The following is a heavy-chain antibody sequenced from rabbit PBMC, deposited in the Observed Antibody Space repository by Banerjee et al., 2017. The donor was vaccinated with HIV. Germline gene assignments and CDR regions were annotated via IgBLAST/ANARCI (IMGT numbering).Heavy chain of an antibody. CDR3: ARDHADGAGFTYDL. CDR1: GFDFSSNA. Sequence: QEQLVESGGGLVQPEGSLTLTCEASGFDFSSNAMCWVRQAPGKGPEWIACIYNGDGSTYYASWAKGRFTISKTSSTTVTLQMTSLTAADTATYFCARDHADGAGFTYDLWGPGTLVTVS. CDR2: IYNGDGST. D-gene: IGHD6-1*01. J-gene: IGHJ4*01. V-gene: IGHV1S47*01.